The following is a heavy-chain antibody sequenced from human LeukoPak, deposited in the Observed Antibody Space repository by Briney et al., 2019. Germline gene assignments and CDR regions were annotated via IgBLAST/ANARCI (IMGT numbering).Heavy chain of an antibody. CDR2: TYYRSTWFN. D-gene: IGHD5-12*01. CDR1: GDSVSSKSAA. J-gene: IGHJ4*02. CDR3: ARIATKDGRDY. Sequence: SQTLSLTCAISGDSVSSKSAAWDWIRQFPSRGLEWLGRTYYRSTWFNEYAVSEKSRISINPDTAKNQFSPQLNSVTPDDTAVYYCARIATKDGRDYWGQGILVTVSS. V-gene: IGHV6-1*01.